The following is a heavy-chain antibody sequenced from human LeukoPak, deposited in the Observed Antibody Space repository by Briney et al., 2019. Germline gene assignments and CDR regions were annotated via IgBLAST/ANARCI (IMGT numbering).Heavy chain of an antibody. D-gene: IGHD2-2*01. CDR1: GGSIRGGPYH. J-gene: IGHJ4*02. CDR2: IHYSGTT. CDR3: ARADCSTTCYYFDD. V-gene: IGHV4-31*11. Sequence: PSETLSLTCAVSGGSIRGGPYHWSWIRQHPRKGLEWIGYIHYSGTTYYNPSLKSRVTISVDTSNNQFSLKLSSVSAADTAVYYCARADCSTTCYYFDDWGRGTLVTVSS.